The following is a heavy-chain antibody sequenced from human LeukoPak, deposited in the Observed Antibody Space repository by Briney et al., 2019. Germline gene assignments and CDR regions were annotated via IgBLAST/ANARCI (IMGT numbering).Heavy chain of an antibody. V-gene: IGHV1-24*01. D-gene: IGHD6-19*01. J-gene: IGHJ4*02. CDR3: ATDRRSSGWYDPHYFDY. Sequence: GASVKVSCKVSGYTLTELSMHWVRQAPGKGLEWMGGFDPEDGETIYAQKFQGRVTMTEDTSTDTAYMELSSLRSEDTAVYYCATDRRSSGWYDPHYFDYWAREPWSPSPQ. CDR1: GYTLTELS. CDR2: FDPEDGET.